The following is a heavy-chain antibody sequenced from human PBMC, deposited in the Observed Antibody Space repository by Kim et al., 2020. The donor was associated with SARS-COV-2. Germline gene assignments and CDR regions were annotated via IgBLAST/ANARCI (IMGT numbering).Heavy chain of an antibody. V-gene: IGHV7-4-1*02. CDR3: AKVGSSGHFGD. Sequence: ASVKVSCKTSGYTFSNYAINWVRQATGQGLDWMGLINTDTGNQTHAQDFTGRFVFSMDNSVNTAYLEISRLKADDTAIYYCAKVGSSGHFGDWGQGTLV. J-gene: IGHJ4*02. CDR2: INTDTGNQ. CDR1: GYTFSNYA. D-gene: IGHD3-22*01.